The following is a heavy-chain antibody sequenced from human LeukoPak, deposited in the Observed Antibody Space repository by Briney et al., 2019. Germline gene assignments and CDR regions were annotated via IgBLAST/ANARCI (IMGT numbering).Heavy chain of an antibody. Sequence: GGSLRLSCAASGFTFSDYYMSWIRQARGKGLEWVSYISSSGSTIYYADSVKGRFTISRDNAKNSLYLQMNSLRAEDTAMYYCARELGSGWFDYWGQGTLVTVSS. CDR1: GFTFSDYY. V-gene: IGHV3-11*01. J-gene: IGHJ4*02. D-gene: IGHD6-19*01. CDR3: ARELGSGWFDY. CDR2: ISSSGSTI.